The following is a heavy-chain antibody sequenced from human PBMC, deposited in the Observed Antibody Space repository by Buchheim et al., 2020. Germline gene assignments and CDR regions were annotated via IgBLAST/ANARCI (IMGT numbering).Heavy chain of an antibody. CDR2: ISYDGSNK. Sequence: QVQLVESGGGVVQPGRSLRLSCAASGFTLSSYGMQWVRQAPGKGLECVAVISYDGSNKYYVDSVKGRFTISRDTSKNTLYLQMNSLRAEDTAVYYCAKGPIAAAGTFRDWGQGTL. J-gene: IGHJ4*02. CDR3: AKGPIAAAGTFRD. V-gene: IGHV3-30*18. D-gene: IGHD6-13*01. CDR1: GFTLSSYG.